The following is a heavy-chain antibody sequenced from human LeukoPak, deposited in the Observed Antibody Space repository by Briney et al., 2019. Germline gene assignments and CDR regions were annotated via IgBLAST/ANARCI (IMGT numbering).Heavy chain of an antibody. CDR2: LYYSGST. V-gene: IGHV4-61*01. J-gene: IGHJ4*02. CDR3: ARDPGPTTVPKHFDY. Sequence: SSETLSLTCTVSGGSISSSSYYWSWIRQPPGKGLEWIGYLYYSGSTNYNPSLKSRVTISVDTSKNQFSLKLSSVTAADTAVYYCARDPGPTTVPKHFDYWGQGTLVTVSS. D-gene: IGHD4-17*01. CDR1: GGSISSSSYY.